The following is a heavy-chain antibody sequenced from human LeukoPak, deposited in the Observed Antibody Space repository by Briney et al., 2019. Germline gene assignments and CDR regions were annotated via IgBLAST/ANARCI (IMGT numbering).Heavy chain of an antibody. CDR2: ISGSGGST. CDR1: GFTFSSYA. J-gene: IGHJ4*02. V-gene: IGHV3-23*01. CDR3: AKGTTVTYYYFDY. D-gene: IGHD4-17*01. Sequence: GGSLRLSCAASGFTFSSYAMSWVRQAPGKGLEWVSAISGSGGSTYYADSVKGRFTISRDNSKNTLCLQMNSLRAEDTAVYYCAKGTTVTYYYFDYWGQGTLVTVSS.